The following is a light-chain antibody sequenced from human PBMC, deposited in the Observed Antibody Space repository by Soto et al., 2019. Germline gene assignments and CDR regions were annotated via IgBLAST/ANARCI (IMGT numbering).Light chain of an antibody. CDR1: QSVRSSY. CDR2: GAS. Sequence: EIVLTQSPGTLSLSPGERATLSCRASQSVRSSYLAWYQQKPGQAPRLLMYGASSRATGIPDRFSGSGSGTDFTLTISRLEPEDFAVYYCQQYCSSPQTFGQGTKVEIK. CDR3: QQYCSSPQT. V-gene: IGKV3-20*01. J-gene: IGKJ1*01.